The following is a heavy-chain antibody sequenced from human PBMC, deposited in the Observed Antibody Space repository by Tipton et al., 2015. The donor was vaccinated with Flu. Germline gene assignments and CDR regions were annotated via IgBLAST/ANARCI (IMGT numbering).Heavy chain of an antibody. Sequence: TLSLTCTVSGGSISSGSYYWSWNRQSAGKGLEWFVRIYSSGSTNYNPSLKSPVTISIDTSKNQFSLKLSSVTAADTAVYYRARGVRGRFGQLDYWGQGTLVTVSS. V-gene: IGHV4-61*02. CDR2: IYSSGST. J-gene: IGHJ4*02. CDR3: ARGVRGRFGQLDY. CDR1: GGSISSGSYY. D-gene: IGHD6-6*01.